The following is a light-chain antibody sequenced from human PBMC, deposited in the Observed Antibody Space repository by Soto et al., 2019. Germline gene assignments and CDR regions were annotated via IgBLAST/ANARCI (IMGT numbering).Light chain of an antibody. CDR1: QGISRW. CDR3: QQADSFPLT. Sequence: DIQMTQSPSSVSASVGDRVTITCRASQGISRWLAWYQQKPGKAPNLLIYSASTLYSGVPSRFSGSGSGTDFTLTISSLQPEDFETYYCQQADSFPLTFGPGTKVDIK. CDR2: SAS. J-gene: IGKJ3*01. V-gene: IGKV1-12*01.